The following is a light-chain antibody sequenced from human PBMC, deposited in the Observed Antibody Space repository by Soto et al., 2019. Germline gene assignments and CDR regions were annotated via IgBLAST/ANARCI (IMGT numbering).Light chain of an antibody. CDR3: QQSSSTPRT. V-gene: IGKV1-39*01. J-gene: IGKJ1*01. CDR1: QSISSY. Sequence: DIQMTQSPSSLSASVGDRVTITCRASQSISSYLNWYQQKPGKAPKLLIYAASSLQSGVPSRFSGSGSGTDFTLTISSLKPEDFATYYCQQSSSTPRTFGQGTKVDIK. CDR2: AAS.